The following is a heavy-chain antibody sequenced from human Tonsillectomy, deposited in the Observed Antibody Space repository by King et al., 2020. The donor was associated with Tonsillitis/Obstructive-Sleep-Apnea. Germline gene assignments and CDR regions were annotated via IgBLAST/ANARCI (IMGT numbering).Heavy chain of an antibody. Sequence: LQLQESGPGLVRPSETLILTCSVSGGSIGGSDYFWAWILQPPGKGLEWRGALYYGGSTYDNPSLKSRVTMSVDTSENKFSRRLTSVTAADTAVYFCARQSDWFDPWGPGTRVTVSP. CDR2: LYYGGST. V-gene: IGHV4-39*01. CDR1: GGSIGGSDYF. CDR3: ARQSDWFDP. J-gene: IGHJ5*02.